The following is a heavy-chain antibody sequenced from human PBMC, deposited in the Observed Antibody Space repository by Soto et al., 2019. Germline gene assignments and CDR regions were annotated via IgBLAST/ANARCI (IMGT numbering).Heavy chain of an antibody. J-gene: IGHJ5*02. V-gene: IGHV1-69*13. D-gene: IGHD3-3*01. CDR3: ASRIFGVVTGWFDP. CDR1: GGTFSSYA. CDR2: IIPIFGTA. Sequence: SVKVSCKASGGTFSSYAISWVRQAPGQGLEWMGGIIPIFGTANYAQKFQGRVTITADESTSTAYMELSSLRSEDTAVYYCASRIFGVVTGWFDPWGRGTLVTVSS.